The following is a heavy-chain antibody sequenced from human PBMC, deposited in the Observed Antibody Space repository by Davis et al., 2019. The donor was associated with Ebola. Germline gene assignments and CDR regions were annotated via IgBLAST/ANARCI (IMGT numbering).Heavy chain of an antibody. CDR2: IYYSGST. D-gene: IGHD3-3*01. J-gene: IGHJ6*02. CDR1: GGSISSYY. V-gene: IGHV4-59*12. Sequence: SETLSLTCTVSGGSISSYYWSWIRQPPGKGLEWIGYIYYSGSTNYNPSLKSRVTISVDTSKNQFSLKLSSVTAADTAVYYCARGRRITIFGVYYYYYYGMDVWGQGTTVTVSS. CDR3: ARGRRITIFGVYYYYYYGMDV.